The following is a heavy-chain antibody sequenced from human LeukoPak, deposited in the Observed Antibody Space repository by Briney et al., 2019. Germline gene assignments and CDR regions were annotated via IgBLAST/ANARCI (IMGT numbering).Heavy chain of an antibody. V-gene: IGHV3-74*01. D-gene: IGHD5-12*01. Sequence: GGSLRLSCAASGFTFSSYWMHWVRQAPGKGLVWVSRINSDGSSTNYADSVKGRFTISRDNAKNTLYLQMNSLRAEDTAVYYCARDRFPYSGHDGGWFDPWGQGTLVTVSS. CDR1: GFTFSSYW. CDR2: INSDGSST. J-gene: IGHJ5*02. CDR3: ARDRFPYSGHDGGWFDP.